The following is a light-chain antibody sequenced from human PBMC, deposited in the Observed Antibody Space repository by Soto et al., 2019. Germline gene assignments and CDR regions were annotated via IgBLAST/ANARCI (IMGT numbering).Light chain of an antibody. CDR3: QQRSNWAT. V-gene: IGKV3-11*01. CDR1: QSVSRN. Sequence: EVELTQSPATLSLSPGERATLSCRASQSVSRNLAWYQQKPGQAPRLLIYDASNRATGIPARFSGSGSVTDFTLTISSLEPEDFAVYYCQQRSNWATFGPGTKVDIK. CDR2: DAS. J-gene: IGKJ3*01.